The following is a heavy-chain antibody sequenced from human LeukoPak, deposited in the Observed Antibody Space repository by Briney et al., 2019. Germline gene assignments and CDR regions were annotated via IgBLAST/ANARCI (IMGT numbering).Heavy chain of an antibody. J-gene: IGHJ6*03. V-gene: IGHV4-38-2*02. Sequence: SSETLSLTCIVSGYSITSGYYWGWIRQPPGKGLEWIGSIYHSGVTYYNPSLKSRVTISVDTSKNQFSLKLSSVTAADTAVYYCARCGYPEGRYYYYYYMDVWGKGTTVTISS. CDR3: ARCGYPEGRYYYYYYMDV. CDR2: IYHSGVT. CDR1: GYSITSGYY. D-gene: IGHD3-22*01.